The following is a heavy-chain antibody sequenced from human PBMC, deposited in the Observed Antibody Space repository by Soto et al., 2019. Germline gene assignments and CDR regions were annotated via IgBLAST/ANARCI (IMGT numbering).Heavy chain of an antibody. V-gene: IGHV1-3*01. Sequence: ASMKVSCKGSGYHLTSYAMHWVRPAPGQRIEWMGWINAGNGNTKYSQKFQGRVTITRDTSASTAYMELSSLRSEDTAVYYCARRGYCSSTSCPKDYDGLDFWGQGTTVIVSS. CDR3: ARRGYCSSTSCPKDYDGLDF. CDR1: GYHLTSYA. D-gene: IGHD2-2*01. CDR2: INAGNGNT. J-gene: IGHJ6*02.